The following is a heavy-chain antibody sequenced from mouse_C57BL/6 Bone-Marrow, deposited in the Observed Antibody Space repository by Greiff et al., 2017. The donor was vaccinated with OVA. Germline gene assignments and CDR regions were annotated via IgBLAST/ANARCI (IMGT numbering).Heavy chain of an antibody. CDR3: ARSDYDSDYYVMDY. CDR1: GFSLTSYG. CDR2: IWSGGST. V-gene: IGHV2-2*01. J-gene: IGHJ4*01. Sequence: QVQLKESGPGLVQPSQSLSITCTVSGFSLTSYGVHWVRQSPGKGLEWLGVIWSGGSTDYNAAFISRLSISKDNSKSQVFFKMNSLQADDTAIYYCARSDYDSDYYVMDYWGQGTSVTVSS. D-gene: IGHD2-4*01.